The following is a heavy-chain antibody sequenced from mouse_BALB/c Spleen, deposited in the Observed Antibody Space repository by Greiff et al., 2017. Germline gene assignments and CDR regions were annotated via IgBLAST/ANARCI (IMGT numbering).Heavy chain of an antibody. V-gene: IGHV2-2*02. J-gene: IGHJ2*01. D-gene: IGHD2-12*01. CDR3: ARNGRTTGYFDY. Sequence: QVQLKESGPGLVQPSQSLSITCTVSGFSLTSYGVHWVRQSPGKGLEWLGVIWSGGSTDYNAAFISRLSISKDNSKSQVFFKMNSLQANDTAIYYCARNGRTTGYFDYWGQGTTLTVSS. CDR2: IWSGGST. CDR1: GFSLTSYG.